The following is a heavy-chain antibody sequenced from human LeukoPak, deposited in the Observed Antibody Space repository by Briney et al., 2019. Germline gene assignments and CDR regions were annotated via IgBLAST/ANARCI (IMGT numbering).Heavy chain of an antibody. CDR2: ISSSSSYI. V-gene: IGHV3-21*01. J-gene: IGHJ5*02. Sequence: KPGGSLRLSCAASGFTFSSYSMNWVRRAPGKGLEWVSSISSSSSYIYYADSVKGRFTISRDNAKNSLYLQMNSLRAEDTAVYYCARDHYDSNTFDPWGQGTLVTVSS. D-gene: IGHD3-22*01. CDR3: ARDHYDSNTFDP. CDR1: GFTFSSYS.